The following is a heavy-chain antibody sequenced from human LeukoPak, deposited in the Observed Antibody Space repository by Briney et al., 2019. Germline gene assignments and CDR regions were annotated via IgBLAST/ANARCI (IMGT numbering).Heavy chain of an antibody. CDR3: ASRNYYDSSGLLDY. CDR1: GFTFSSFA. V-gene: IGHV3-30*14. Sequence: PGRSLRLSCAASGFTFSSFAMHWVRQAPDKGLEWVSVISYDGSNKYYADSVKGRFTISRDNSKNTLYLQMNSLRAEDTAVYYCASRNYYDSSGLLDYWGQGTLVTVSS. D-gene: IGHD3-22*01. J-gene: IGHJ4*02. CDR2: ISYDGSNK.